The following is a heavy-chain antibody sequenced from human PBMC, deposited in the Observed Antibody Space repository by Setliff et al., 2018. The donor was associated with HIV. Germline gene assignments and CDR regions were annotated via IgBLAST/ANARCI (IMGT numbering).Heavy chain of an antibody. J-gene: IGHJ4*02. Sequence: PSETLSLTCSVSGHSISGGYYWGWIRQPPGKGLEWIGSISHSGTTYYNPSLKSRVTISEDTSKNHFSLKLSSVTAADTAVYYCARGKGSGWYLRFDYWGQGTLVTVSS. CDR2: ISHSGTT. CDR3: ARGKGSGWYLRFDY. V-gene: IGHV4-38-2*02. CDR1: GHSISGGYY. D-gene: IGHD6-19*01.